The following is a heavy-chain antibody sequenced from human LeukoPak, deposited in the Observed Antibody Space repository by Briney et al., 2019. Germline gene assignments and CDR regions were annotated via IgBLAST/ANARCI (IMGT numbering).Heavy chain of an antibody. CDR1: GVSVSDGRYY. CDR2: KYYSGSS. V-gene: IGHV4-31*03. Sequence: PSETLSVTCNVSGVSVSDGRYYWTWIRQHPGKGLEWIGYKYYSGSSKYNPSLKNRLTISIDTSKNQFSLQLSSVTAADTATYYCASPYCSSISCLDFCNVWGPGTRVIVSS. CDR3: ASPYCSSISCLDFCNV. D-gene: IGHD2-2*01. J-gene: IGHJ3*01.